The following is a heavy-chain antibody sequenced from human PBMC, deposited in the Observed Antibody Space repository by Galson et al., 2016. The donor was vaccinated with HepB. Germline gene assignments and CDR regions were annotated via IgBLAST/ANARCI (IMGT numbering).Heavy chain of an antibody. CDR3: AREAAPGTGGPLDN. V-gene: IGHV1-3*04. J-gene: IGHJ4*02. D-gene: IGHD3-16*01. CDR1: GYTFSTYT. Sequence: SVKVSCKASGYTFSTYTLHWVRQAPGQRLEWMGWINTGNGDTKYSPKFHGRVTIARDTSANTVYVELNSLTFDDTAVYSCAREAAPGTGGPLDNWGQGSLVTVSS. CDR2: INTGNGDT.